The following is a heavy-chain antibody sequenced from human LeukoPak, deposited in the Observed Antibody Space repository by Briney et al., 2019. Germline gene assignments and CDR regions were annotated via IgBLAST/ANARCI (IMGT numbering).Heavy chain of an antibody. CDR1: GYTFTGYY. CDR3: ARGSIRGSYKATFDY. CDR2: INPNSGGT. D-gene: IGHD1-26*01. V-gene: IGHV1-2*02. J-gene: IGHJ4*02. Sequence: ASVTVSCKASGYTFTGYYMHWVRQAPGQGLEWMGWINPNSGGTNYAQKFQGRVTMTRDTSISTAYMELSRLRSDDTAVYYCARGSIRGSYKATFDYWGQGSLVTVSS.